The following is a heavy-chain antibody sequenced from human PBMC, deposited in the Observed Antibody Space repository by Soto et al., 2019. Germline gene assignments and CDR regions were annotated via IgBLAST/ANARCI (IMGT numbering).Heavy chain of an antibody. CDR2: ISAYNGNT. D-gene: IGHD5-12*01. V-gene: IGHV1-18*01. Sequence: ASVKVSCKASGYTFTSYGISWVRQAPGQGLEWMGWISAYNGNTNYAQKLQGRVTMTTDTSTSTAYMELRSLRSDDTAVYYCARDVEMATISALGYWGQGTLVTVPQ. J-gene: IGHJ4*02. CDR1: GYTFTSYG. CDR3: ARDVEMATISALGY.